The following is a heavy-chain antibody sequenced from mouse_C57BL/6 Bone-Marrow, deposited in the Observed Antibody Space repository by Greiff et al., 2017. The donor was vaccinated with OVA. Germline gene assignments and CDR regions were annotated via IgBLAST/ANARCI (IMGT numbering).Heavy chain of an antibody. Sequence: EVKVVESGGGLVKPGGSLKLSCAASGFTFSDYGMHWVRQAPEKGLEWVAYISSGSSTIYYADTVKGRFPISRDNAKNTLFLQMTSLRAEDTAMYYCARDGYYPWFAYGGQGTLVTVSA. CDR3: ARDGYYPWFAY. J-gene: IGHJ3*01. V-gene: IGHV5-17*01. CDR2: ISSGSSTI. CDR1: GFTFSDYG. D-gene: IGHD2-3*01.